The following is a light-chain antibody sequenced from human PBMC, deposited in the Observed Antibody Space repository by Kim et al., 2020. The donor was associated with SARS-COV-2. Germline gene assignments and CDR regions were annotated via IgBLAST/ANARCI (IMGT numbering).Light chain of an antibody. J-gene: IGLJ3*02. V-gene: IGLV4-69*01. Sequence: QLVLTQPPSASASLGTSVKLTCTLSSGHSNDVNAWHQHQPEKGAPYLMNLTSDDYHTKGDGIPDRFSGSSSGAERYLTISSLQSDDEADYYCQTWGTGITWVFGGGTQLTVL. CDR1: SGHSNDV. CDR3: QTWGTGITWV. CDR2: LTSDDYH.